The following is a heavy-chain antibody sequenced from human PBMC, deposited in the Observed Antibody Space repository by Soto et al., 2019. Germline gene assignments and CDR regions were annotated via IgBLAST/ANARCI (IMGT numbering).Heavy chain of an antibody. CDR2: IIPIFGTA. D-gene: IGHD6-13*01. CDR1: GGTFSSYA. Sequence: GASVKVSCKASGGTFSSYAISWVRQAPGQGLEWMGGIIPIFGTANYAQKFQGRVTITADESTSTAYMELSSLRSEDTAVYYCARAQSLAAAGHFDYWGQGTLVTVSS. CDR3: ARAQSLAAAGHFDY. V-gene: IGHV1-69*13. J-gene: IGHJ4*02.